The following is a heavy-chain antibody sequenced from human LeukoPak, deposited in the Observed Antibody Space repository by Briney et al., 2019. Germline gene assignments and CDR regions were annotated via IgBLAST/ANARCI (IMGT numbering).Heavy chain of an antibody. V-gene: IGHV3-9*01. CDR1: GFTFDDYA. CDR2: ISWNSGSI. D-gene: IGHD4-11*01. CDR3: AVAMTTLVP. Sequence: GGSLRLSCAASGFTFDDYAMHWVRQAPGKGLEWVSGISWNSGSIGYADSVKGRLTISRDNAKNSLYLQMNSLRAEDTALYYCAVAMTTLVPWGQGTLVTVSS. J-gene: IGHJ5*02.